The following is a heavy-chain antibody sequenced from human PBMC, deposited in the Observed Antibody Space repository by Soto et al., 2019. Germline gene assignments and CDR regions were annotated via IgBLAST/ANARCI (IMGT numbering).Heavy chain of an antibody. CDR3: ARESDGGDPNDWFDP. CDR2: VHYSGST. V-gene: IGHV4-59*01. Sequence: PTETLSLTCSVSGDSIGTYYWSWVRQPPGKGLEWLGFVHYSGSTQYNPSLKGRVTISVDMSKNQLSLKLRSVTAADTALYYCARESDGGDPNDWFDPCGQGTL. CDR1: GDSIGTYY. D-gene: IGHD3-16*01. J-gene: IGHJ5*02.